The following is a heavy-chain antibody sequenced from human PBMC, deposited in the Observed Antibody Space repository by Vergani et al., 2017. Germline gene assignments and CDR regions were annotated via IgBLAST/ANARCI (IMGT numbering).Heavy chain of an antibody. CDR3: TTDHTYYDYVWGSYRSFDY. CDR2: IYTSGST. Sequence: QVQLQESGPGLVKPSETLSLTCTVSGGSISSYYWSWIRQPPGKGLEWIGYIYTSGSTNYNPSLKSRVTISVDTSENQFSLKLISVTAADTAVYYCTTDHTYYDYVWGSYRSFDYWGQGTLVTVSS. CDR1: GGSISSYY. V-gene: IGHV4-4*09. D-gene: IGHD3-16*02. J-gene: IGHJ4*02.